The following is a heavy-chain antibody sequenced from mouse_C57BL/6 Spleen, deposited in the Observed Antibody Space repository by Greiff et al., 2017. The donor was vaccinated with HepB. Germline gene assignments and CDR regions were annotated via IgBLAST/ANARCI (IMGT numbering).Heavy chain of an antibody. CDR2: IDPEDGDT. J-gene: IGHJ4*01. V-gene: IGHV14-1*01. CDR1: GFNIKDYY. Sequence: VQLQQSGAELVRPGASVKLSCTASGFNIKDYYMHWVKQRPEQGLEWIGRIDPEDGDTEYAPKFQGKATMTADTSSNTAYLQLSSLTSEDTAVYYCTTRGSRYYYAMDYWGQGTSVTVSS. D-gene: IGHD1-1*02. CDR3: TTRGSRYYYAMDY.